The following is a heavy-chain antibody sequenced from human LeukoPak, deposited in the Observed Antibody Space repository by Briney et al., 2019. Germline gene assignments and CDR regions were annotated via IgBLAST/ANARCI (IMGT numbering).Heavy chain of an antibody. Sequence: PSETLSLTCAVYGGSFSSYYWSWIRKPPGKGLEWIGEINHSGSTNYNPSLKSRVTISVDTSKNQFSLKLSSVTAADTAVYYCARVYCSSTSCYAYDYWGQGTLVTVSS. J-gene: IGHJ4*02. CDR2: INHSGST. V-gene: IGHV4-34*01. CDR1: GGSFSSYY. D-gene: IGHD2-2*01. CDR3: ARVYCSSTSCYAYDY.